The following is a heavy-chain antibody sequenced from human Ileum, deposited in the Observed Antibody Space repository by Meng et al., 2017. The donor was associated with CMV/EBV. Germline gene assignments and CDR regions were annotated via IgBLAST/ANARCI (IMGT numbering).Heavy chain of an antibody. Sequence: GGSLRLSCAASGSSFSNSWMIWVRRAPGKGLEWVAKTNEDGSDKYYVDSVKGRFTIFRDNAKNSVYLQMHSLRAEDTAVYYCASTGPLYGLYFCYWGQGTLVTVSS. V-gene: IGHV3-7*01. CDR3: ASTGPLYGLYFCY. J-gene: IGHJ4*02. CDR2: TNEDGSDK. D-gene: IGHD2-8*01. CDR1: GSSFSNSW.